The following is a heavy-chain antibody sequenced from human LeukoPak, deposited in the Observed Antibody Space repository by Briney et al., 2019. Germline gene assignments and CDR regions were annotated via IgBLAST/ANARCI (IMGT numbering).Heavy chain of an antibody. J-gene: IGHJ4*02. Sequence: SETLSLTCAVYGGSFSGYYWSWVRQPPGKGLEWIGEINHSGSTNYNPSLKSRVTISVDTSKNQFSLKRSSVSAADTAVYYCARGRKYYYGSGSYGGDYWGQGTLGTVSS. CDR1: GGSFSGYY. V-gene: IGHV4-34*01. CDR2: INHSGST. CDR3: ARGRKYYYGSGSYGGDY. D-gene: IGHD3-10*01.